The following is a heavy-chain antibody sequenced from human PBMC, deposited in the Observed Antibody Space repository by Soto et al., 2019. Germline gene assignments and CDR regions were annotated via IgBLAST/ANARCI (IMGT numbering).Heavy chain of an antibody. V-gene: IGHV4-31*03. Sequence: PSETLSLTCTVSVGSTSSGGYYWSWIRQYPGKGLEWIGFVYYSGSTYYNPSLKSRVIISVDTSKKQFSLKLSSVTAADTAVYYCARDAALKWFDPWGQGTLVTVSS. D-gene: IGHD2-15*01. CDR3: ARDAALKWFDP. J-gene: IGHJ5*02. CDR2: VYYSGST. CDR1: VGSTSSGGYY.